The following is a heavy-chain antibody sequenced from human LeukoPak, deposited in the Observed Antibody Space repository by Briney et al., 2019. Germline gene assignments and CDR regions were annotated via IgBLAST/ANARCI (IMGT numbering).Heavy chain of an antibody. CDR2: ISAYNGNT. CDR1: GGTFSSYA. V-gene: IGHV1-18*01. J-gene: IGHJ4*02. D-gene: IGHD3-22*01. Sequence: ASVKVSCKASGGTFSSYAISWVRQAPGQGLEWMGWISAYNGNTNYAQKLQGRVTMTTDTSTSTAYMELRSLRSDDTAVYYCAKDNNYYDSPNLFDYWGQGTLVTVSP. CDR3: AKDNNYYDSPNLFDY.